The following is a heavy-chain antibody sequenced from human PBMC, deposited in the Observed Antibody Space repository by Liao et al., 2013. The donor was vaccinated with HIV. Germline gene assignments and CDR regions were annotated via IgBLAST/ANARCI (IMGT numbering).Heavy chain of an antibody. D-gene: IGHD6-19*01. J-gene: IGHJ5*02. V-gene: IGHV4-59*01. CDR2: IYYTGST. CDR3: AREAAYTSGWAFDP. Sequence: QVQLQESGPGLVKPSETLSLTCTVSGGSISTSYWSWIRQPPGKGLEWIGYIYYTGSTNYNPFLKSRVTISVDTSKNQFSLNLNSVTAADTAVYYCAREAAYTSGWAFDPWGRGTRGHRLL. CDR1: GGSISTSY.